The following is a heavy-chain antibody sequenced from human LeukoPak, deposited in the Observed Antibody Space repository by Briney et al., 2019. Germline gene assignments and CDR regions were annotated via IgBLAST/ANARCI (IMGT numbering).Heavy chain of an antibody. CDR2: INPNSGGT. Sequence: GASVKVSCKVSGYTLTELSMHWVRQAPGQGLEWMGWINPNSGGTNYAQKFQGRVTMTRDTSISTAYMELSRLRSDDTAVYYCAREDYYGSGSYALVDYWGQGTLVTVSS. CDR1: GYTLTELS. J-gene: IGHJ4*02. D-gene: IGHD3-10*01. V-gene: IGHV1-2*02. CDR3: AREDYYGSGSYALVDY.